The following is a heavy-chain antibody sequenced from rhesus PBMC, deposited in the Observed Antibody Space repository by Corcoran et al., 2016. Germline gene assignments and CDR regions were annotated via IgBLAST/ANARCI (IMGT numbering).Heavy chain of an antibody. CDR3: ARDRGSRSWDY. J-gene: IGHJ4*01. Sequence: QVQLEESGPGLVKPSETLSLTCAVSGGSISGYYWNWIRQPPGKGREWIGDIGGSSGNPDYDPSPKRRVTISTATPKNQLSLRLSSVTAADTAVYYCARDRGSRSWDYWGQGVLVTVSS. CDR1: GGSISGYY. D-gene: IGHD6-13*01. V-gene: IGHV4S5*01. CDR2: IGGSSGNP.